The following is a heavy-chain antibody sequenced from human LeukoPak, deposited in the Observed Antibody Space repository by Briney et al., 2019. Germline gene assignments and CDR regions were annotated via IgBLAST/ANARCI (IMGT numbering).Heavy chain of an antibody. Sequence: GGSLRLSCAASGFTFSSYAMTWVRQAPGKGLEWVSSIDASGGSTYYADSVKGRFTISRDNSKNTLYLQMNSLRAEDTAVYYCARERTSTRNWFDPWGQGTLVTVSS. D-gene: IGHD2-2*01. CDR1: GFTFSSYA. J-gene: IGHJ5*02. CDR3: ARERTSTRNWFDP. V-gene: IGHV3-23*01. CDR2: IDASGGST.